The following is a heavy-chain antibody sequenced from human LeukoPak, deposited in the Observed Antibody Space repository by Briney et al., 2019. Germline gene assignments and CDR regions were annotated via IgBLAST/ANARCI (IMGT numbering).Heavy chain of an antibody. CDR2: IYYSGST. CDR3: ARDLNGDLNWFDP. V-gene: IGHV4-59*01. D-gene: IGHD4-17*01. Sequence: TSETLSLTCTVSGGSISSYYWSWIRQPPGKGLEWIGYIYYSGSTNYNPSLKSRVTISVDTSKNQFSLKLSSVTAADTAVYYCARDLNGDLNWFDPWGQGTLVTVSS. CDR1: GGSISSYY. J-gene: IGHJ5*02.